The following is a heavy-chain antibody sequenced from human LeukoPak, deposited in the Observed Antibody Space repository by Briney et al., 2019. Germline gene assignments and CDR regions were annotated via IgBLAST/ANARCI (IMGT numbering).Heavy chain of an antibody. J-gene: IGHJ4*02. V-gene: IGHV4-4*07. Sequence: SETLSLTCTVSGASVSSYYWIWIRQPAGRGLEWIGRIDASGSTNYNPSLKSRVTMSVDSSKNQFSLKVSSVTAADTAVYYCARGLVDYWGQGTLVTVSS. CDR3: ARGLVDY. CDR2: IDASGST. D-gene: IGHD2-21*01. CDR1: GASVSSYY.